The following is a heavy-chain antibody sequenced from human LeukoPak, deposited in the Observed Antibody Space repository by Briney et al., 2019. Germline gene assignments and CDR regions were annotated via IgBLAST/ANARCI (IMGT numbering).Heavy chain of an antibody. CDR1: GFTFSSYS. V-gene: IGHV3-21*01. Sequence: PGGSLRLSCAASGFTFSSYSMNWVRQAPGKGLEWVSSISSSSSYIYYADSVKGRFTISRDNAKNSLYLQMNSLRAEDTAVYYCARDGGSIAARPKDYYYYGMDVWGQGTTVTVSS. CDR2: ISSSSSYI. CDR3: ARDGGSIAARPKDYYYYGMDV. D-gene: IGHD6-6*01. J-gene: IGHJ6*02.